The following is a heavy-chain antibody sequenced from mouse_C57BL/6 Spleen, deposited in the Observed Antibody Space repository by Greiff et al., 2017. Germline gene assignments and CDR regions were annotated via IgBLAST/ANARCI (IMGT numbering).Heavy chain of an antibody. Sequence: QVQLQQSGPELVKPGASVKISCKASGYAFSSSWMNWVKQRPGKGLEWIGRIYPGDGDTNYNGKFKGKATLTADNSSSTAYMQLSSLTSEDSAVYFCERVDYDYDGFAYWGQGTLVTVSA. CDR2: IYPGDGDT. CDR3: ERVDYDYDGFAY. D-gene: IGHD2-4*01. J-gene: IGHJ3*01. CDR1: GYAFSSSW. V-gene: IGHV1-82*01.